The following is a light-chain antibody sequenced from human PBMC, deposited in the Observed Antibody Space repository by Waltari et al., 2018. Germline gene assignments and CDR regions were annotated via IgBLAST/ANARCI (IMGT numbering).Light chain of an antibody. J-gene: IGLJ2*01. CDR3: CSYAGSNTLV. CDR1: GSDIGAFIF. V-gene: IGLV2-23*01. Sequence: QSALTQPASVSGSPGQSITISCTGSGSDIGAFIFVSWDQQHPGKAPKLLILEAFKRPSCVSARFSGSKLGNTASLTISGLQAEDEADYYCCSYAGSNTLVFGGGSKLTVL. CDR2: EAF.